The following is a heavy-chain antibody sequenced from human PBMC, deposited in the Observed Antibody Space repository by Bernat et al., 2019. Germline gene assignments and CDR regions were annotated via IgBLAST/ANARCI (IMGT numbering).Heavy chain of an antibody. Sequence: QVQLQESGPGLVKPSETLSLTCAVSGSSTSSNYYWGWIRQPPGKGLEWIGSVSHTGSTYYNPSLKSRVTISVDTSQIQFSLKLISGTAADTAVYYCARAVEGYSNYPRGHYYYMDVGGKGTTVTVSS. CDR3: ARAVEGYSNYPRGHYYYMDV. J-gene: IGHJ6*03. CDR1: GSSTSSNYY. D-gene: IGHD4-11*01. V-gene: IGHV4-38-2*01. CDR2: VSHTGST.